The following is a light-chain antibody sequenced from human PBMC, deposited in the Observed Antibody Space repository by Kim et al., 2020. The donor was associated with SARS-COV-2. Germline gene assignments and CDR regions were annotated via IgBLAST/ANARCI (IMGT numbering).Light chain of an antibody. CDR3: SSYAGRNDLV. CDR2: DVT. J-gene: IGLJ2*01. V-gene: IGLV2-8*01. CDR1: SSDVGRYNY. Sequence: GQSVDISCTGTSSDVGRYNYVSWYQHHPGKAPKLIIYDVTKRPTRVPDRFSGSKSGNTASLTVSGLQAEDEADYYCSSYAGRNDLVFGGGTQLTVL.